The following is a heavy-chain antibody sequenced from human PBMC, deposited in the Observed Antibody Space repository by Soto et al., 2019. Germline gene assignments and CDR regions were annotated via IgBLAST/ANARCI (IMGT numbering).Heavy chain of an antibody. CDR2: IYSSGNT. Sequence: PSETLSLTCSVSGGTISGYYWTWIRQPAGKGLEWIGRIYSSGNTKHNPSLQSRVTMSLDTSNNQFSLRLTSVTAADTAVYYCARGQRFSDWFDPWGQGTWVTVSS. CDR3: ARGQRFSDWFDP. D-gene: IGHD3-3*01. CDR1: GGTISGYY. J-gene: IGHJ5*02. V-gene: IGHV4-4*07.